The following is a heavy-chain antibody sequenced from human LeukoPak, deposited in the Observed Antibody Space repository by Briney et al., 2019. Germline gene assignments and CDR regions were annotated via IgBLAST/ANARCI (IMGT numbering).Heavy chain of an antibody. J-gene: IGHJ6*02. V-gene: IGHV3-66*01. CDR1: GFTFSSYA. CDR3: AISLGFGEVLVGMDV. D-gene: IGHD3-10*01. Sequence: GGSLRLSCAASGFTFSSYAMSWVRQAPGKGLEWVSGICAGGKTYYADSLRVRFTISRDKSKNTLYLQMNRLRAEDTAVYYCAISLGFGEVLVGMDVWGQGTTVTVSS. CDR2: ICAGGKT.